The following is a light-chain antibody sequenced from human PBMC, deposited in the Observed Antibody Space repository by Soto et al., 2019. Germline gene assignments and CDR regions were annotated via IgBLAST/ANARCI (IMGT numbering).Light chain of an antibody. J-gene: IGKJ4*01. V-gene: IGKV3-20*01. CDR1: QSVFSSF. CDR2: GAS. Sequence: EIVLTQSPGTLSLSPGERATLSCRASQSVFSSFLAWYQQKPGQAPRLLIYGASSRATGIPDRFSGSGSGTDFTLTISRLEPEDFAVYYCQQYGRSLTFGGGTKVELK. CDR3: QQYGRSLT.